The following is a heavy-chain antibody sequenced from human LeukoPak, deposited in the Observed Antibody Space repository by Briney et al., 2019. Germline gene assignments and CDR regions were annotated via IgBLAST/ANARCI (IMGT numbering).Heavy chain of an antibody. V-gene: IGHV4-39*01. Sequence: SETLSLTCTVSGGSISSSSYYWGWIRQPPGKGLEWIGSIYYSGSTYYNPSLKSRVTISVDTPKYQFSLKLSSVTAADTAVYYCARQLRGSSSLFDPWGQGTLVTVSS. D-gene: IGHD6-6*01. CDR1: GGSISSSSYY. CDR3: ARQLRGSSSLFDP. J-gene: IGHJ5*02. CDR2: IYYSGST.